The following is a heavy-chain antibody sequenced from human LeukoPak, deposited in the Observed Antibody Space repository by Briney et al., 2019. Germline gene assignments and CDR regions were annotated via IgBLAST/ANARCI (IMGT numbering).Heavy chain of an antibody. CDR1: GYSISSGYY. CDR3: ARGGAIVVVVAATRNWFDP. J-gene: IGHJ5*02. V-gene: IGHV4-38-2*02. D-gene: IGHD2-15*01. Sequence: SEALSLTCTVSGYSISSGYYWGWIRQPPGKGLEWIGSIYHSGSTYYNPSLKSRVTISVDTSKNQFSLKLSSVTAADTAVYYCARGGAIVVVVAATRNWFDPWGQGTLVTVSS. CDR2: IYHSGST.